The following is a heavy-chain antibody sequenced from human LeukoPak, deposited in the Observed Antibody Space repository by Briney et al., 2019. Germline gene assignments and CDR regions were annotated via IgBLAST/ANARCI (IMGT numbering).Heavy chain of an antibody. D-gene: IGHD2-2*01. CDR1: GFTFSSYW. Sequence: GGSLRLSCGASGFTFSSYWMSWVRQAPGKGLEWWANIKQDGSEKYYVASVKGRFTISRDNAKNSLYLQMNSLRAEDTAVYYCARVSSSDFYYYMDVWGKGTTFTVSS. J-gene: IGHJ6*03. CDR2: IKQDGSEK. CDR3: ARVSSSDFYYYMDV. V-gene: IGHV3-7*01.